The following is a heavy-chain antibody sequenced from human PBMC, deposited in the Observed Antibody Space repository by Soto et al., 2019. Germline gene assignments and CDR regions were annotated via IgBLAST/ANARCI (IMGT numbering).Heavy chain of an antibody. Sequence: ASVKVSCKVSGYTLTELSMHWVRQAPGKGLEWMGGFDPEDGETIYAQKFQGRVTMTEDTSTDTAYMELSSLRSEDTAVYYCATALYYDILTGYWGGYYYGMDVWGQGTTVTVSS. CDR2: FDPEDGET. J-gene: IGHJ6*02. CDR3: ATALYYDILTGYWGGYYYGMDV. CDR1: GYTLTELS. V-gene: IGHV1-24*01. D-gene: IGHD3-9*01.